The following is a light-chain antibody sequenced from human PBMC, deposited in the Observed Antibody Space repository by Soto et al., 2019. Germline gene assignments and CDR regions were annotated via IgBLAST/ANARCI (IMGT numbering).Light chain of an antibody. J-gene: IGKJ1*01. CDR1: QSISSY. CDR2: GAS. Sequence: DIQMTQSPSSLSASVGDRVTITCRASQSISSYLNWYQQKPGKAPKLLIFGASGLQSGVPSRFSGSGSGTDFTLTISSLQPEDFATYYCQQANSFPWTFGQGTKVDIK. CDR3: QQANSFPWT. V-gene: IGKV1-39*01.